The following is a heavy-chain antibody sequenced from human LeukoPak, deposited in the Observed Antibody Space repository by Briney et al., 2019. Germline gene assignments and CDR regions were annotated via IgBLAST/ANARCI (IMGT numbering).Heavy chain of an antibody. CDR3: ARFRYCSGGSCYFPNWFDP. V-gene: IGHV4-39*07. Sequence: SETLSLTCTVSGAPISSNAYYWTWIRQPPGKGLEWIGEINHSGSTNYNPSLKSRVTISVDTSKDQFSLKLSSVTAADTAVYYCARFRYCSGGSCYFPNWFDPWGQGTLVTVSS. J-gene: IGHJ5*02. CDR1: GAPISSNAYY. D-gene: IGHD2-15*01. CDR2: INHSGST.